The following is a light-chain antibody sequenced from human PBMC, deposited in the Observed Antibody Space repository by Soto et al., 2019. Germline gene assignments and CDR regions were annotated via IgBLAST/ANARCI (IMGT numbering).Light chain of an antibody. Sequence: DIQMTQSPSSLSASVGDRVTITCRASQSINTCLNWYQQKPGKAPKLLIYASSTLQSGVPSTFSGSGPGTDFTLTISSVQPEDFATYFCQQCLRVPLTFGGGTKVDIK. CDR2: ASS. V-gene: IGKV1-39*01. J-gene: IGKJ4*01. CDR1: QSINTC. CDR3: QQCLRVPLT.